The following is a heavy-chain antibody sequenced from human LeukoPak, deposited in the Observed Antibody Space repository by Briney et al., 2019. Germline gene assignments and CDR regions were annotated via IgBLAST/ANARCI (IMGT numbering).Heavy chain of an antibody. CDR3: ARDSANCRGCAFGI. CDR1: GFTFSTYW. CDR2: IKEDGSEK. V-gene: IGHV3-7*01. J-gene: IGHJ3*02. Sequence: GGSLRLSCAASGFTFSTYWMSWVRQAPGKGLEWVANIKEDGSEKHYVDSVKGRFTISKDNAKSSLYLQMNSLRAEDTAVYHCARDSANCRGCAFGIWGQGTTVTVSS. D-gene: IGHD1-1*01.